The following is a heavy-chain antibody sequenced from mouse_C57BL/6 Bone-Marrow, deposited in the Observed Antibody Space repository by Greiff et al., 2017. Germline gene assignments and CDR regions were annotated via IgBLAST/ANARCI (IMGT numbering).Heavy chain of an antibody. Sequence: QVQLQQPGAELVKPGASVKLSCKASGYTFTSYWMQWVKQRPGQGLEWIGEIDPSDSYTNYTQKFKGKATLTVDTSSSTAYMQLSSLTSEDSAVYYCARSGGYYEVWYFDVWGTGTTVTVSS. J-gene: IGHJ1*03. D-gene: IGHD2-3*01. CDR3: ARSGGYYEVWYFDV. CDR1: GYTFTSYW. V-gene: IGHV1-50*01. CDR2: IDPSDSYT.